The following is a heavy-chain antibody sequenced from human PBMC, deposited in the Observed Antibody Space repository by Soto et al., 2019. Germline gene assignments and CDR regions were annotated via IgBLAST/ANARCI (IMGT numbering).Heavy chain of an antibody. V-gene: IGHV3-23*01. CDR3: AKAMTPYTSSSFPA. CDR1: GFTFASNA. Sequence: EVQLLQSGGGLIQPGGSLRLSCAASGFTFASNAMNWVRQAPGKGLEWVSSIRGSGAATYYADSVKGRFTISRDNSKNTLDLQMNSLRAEDTAVYYCAKAMTPYTSSSFPAWGQGTGVTVSS. CDR2: IRGSGAAT. J-gene: IGHJ5*02. D-gene: IGHD6-6*01.